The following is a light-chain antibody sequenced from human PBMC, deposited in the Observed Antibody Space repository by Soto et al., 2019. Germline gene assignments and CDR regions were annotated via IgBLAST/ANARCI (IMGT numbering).Light chain of an antibody. V-gene: IGLV6-57*04. Sequence: NFMLTQPHSVSESPGKTVTISCTRSSGSIASNYVQWYQQRPGSAPTTVISEDNQRPSGVPDRFSGSIDSSSNSASLTISGLKTEDEADYYCQSYDSSPEVVFGGGTKLTVL. CDR2: EDN. CDR1: SGSIASNY. J-gene: IGLJ2*01. CDR3: QSYDSSPEVV.